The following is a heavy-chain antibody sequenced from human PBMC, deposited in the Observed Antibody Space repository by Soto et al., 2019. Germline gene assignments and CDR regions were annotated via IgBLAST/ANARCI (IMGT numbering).Heavy chain of an antibody. CDR3: ATHTRWGVLRAFDI. J-gene: IGHJ3*02. D-gene: IGHD1-26*01. CDR2: ISGSDGRT. Sequence: EVQLLESGGGLVEPGGSLRLSCAASGFTFSSYAMTWVRRAPGKGLEGVSAISGSDGRTYYADSVKGRFTISRDNSKNTLYLHMTSLRAEDTAVYYCATHTRWGVLRAFDIWGQGTMVTVSS. CDR1: GFTFSSYA. V-gene: IGHV3-23*01.